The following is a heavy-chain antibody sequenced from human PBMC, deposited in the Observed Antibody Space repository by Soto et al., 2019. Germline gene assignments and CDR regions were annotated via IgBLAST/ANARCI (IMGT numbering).Heavy chain of an antibody. J-gene: IGHJ2*01. CDR3: ARCYCSVGSCYACWHFDL. CDR1: GYTFTNYA. CDR2: ISASTRNT. Sequence: QVQLVQSGAEVKKPGASVKVSWQASGYTFTNYAISWVRQAPGQGLEWMGWISASTRNTDQAQNFQGRVTTTIDTSTNTANMELRSLRSDDTAVYYCARCYCSVGSCYACWHFDLWGRGTLVTVSS. D-gene: IGHD2-15*01. V-gene: IGHV1-18*01.